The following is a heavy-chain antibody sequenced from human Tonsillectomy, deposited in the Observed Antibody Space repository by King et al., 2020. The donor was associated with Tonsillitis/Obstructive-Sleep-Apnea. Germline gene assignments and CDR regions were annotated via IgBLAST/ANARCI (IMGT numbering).Heavy chain of an antibody. J-gene: IGHJ4*02. Sequence: VQLVESGGGLVQPGGSLRLSCAASGFTFVNYWMHWVRQAPGKGLVWVSRINSDGRSTTYAESVKGRFTISRDNAKNTLHLQMHSLRAEDTAVYVCASVSPAYNGDYVSFGSGYWGQGTLVTVSS. CDR3: ASVSPAYNGDYVSFGSGY. CDR1: GFTFVNYW. CDR2: INSDGRST. D-gene: IGHD4-17*01. V-gene: IGHV3-74*03.